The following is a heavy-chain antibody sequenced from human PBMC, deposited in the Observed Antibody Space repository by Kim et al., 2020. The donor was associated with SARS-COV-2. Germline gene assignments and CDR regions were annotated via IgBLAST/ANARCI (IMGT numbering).Heavy chain of an antibody. CDR1: GFSFSSYG. J-gene: IGHJ6*03. CDR2: IRYDGSNK. D-gene: IGHD3-3*01. V-gene: IGHV3-33*01. CDR3: ARDFANYYYMDV. Sequence: GGSLRLSCAPSGFSFSSYGMHWVRQAPGKGLEWVAVIRYDGSNKYYADSVKGRFTISRDNFKNTLYLQMNSLRAEDTAVYYCARDFANYYYMDVWGKGTTVTVSS.